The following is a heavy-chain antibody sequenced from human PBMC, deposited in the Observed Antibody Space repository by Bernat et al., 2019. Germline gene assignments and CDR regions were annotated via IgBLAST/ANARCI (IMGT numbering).Heavy chain of an antibody. CDR2: IDPSDSYT. D-gene: IGHD2-2*02. J-gene: IGHJ5*02. V-gene: IGHV5-10-1*01. Sequence: EVQLVQSGAEVKKPGESLRISCKGSGYSFTSYWISWVRQMPGKGVEWMGRIDPSDSYTNYSPSFPGPVTISAYKSISTAYLQWSSLKASDTAMYNCARHTSLNWFDPWGQGTLVTVSS. CDR1: GYSFTSYW. CDR3: ARHTSLNWFDP.